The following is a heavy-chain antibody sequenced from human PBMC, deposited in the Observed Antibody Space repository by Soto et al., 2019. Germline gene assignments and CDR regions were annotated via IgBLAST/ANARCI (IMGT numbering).Heavy chain of an antibody. J-gene: IGHJ2*01. Sequence: QVQLVQSGAEVKKPGASVKVSCKASGYTFTSYGISWVRQAPGQGLEWMGWISAYNGNTNYAQKRQGRVTMTTDTTTSTAYMELRSLRSDDTAVYYCARPHYGDYAPGYFDLWGRGTLVTVSS. CDR1: GYTFTSYG. CDR2: ISAYNGNT. D-gene: IGHD4-17*01. CDR3: ARPHYGDYAPGYFDL. V-gene: IGHV1-18*01.